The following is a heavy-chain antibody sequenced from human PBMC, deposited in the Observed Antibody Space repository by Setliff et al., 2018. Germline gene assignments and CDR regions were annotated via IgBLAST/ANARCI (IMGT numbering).Heavy chain of an antibody. CDR1: GYTFSSYD. D-gene: IGHD3-3*01. V-gene: IGHV1-8*01. CDR2: MNPNSGNT. CDR3: ARGAPGHCSGYYKGASHYYMDV. Sequence: GASVKVSCKVTGYTFSSYDINWVRQATGQGLEWMGWMNPNSGNTGYAQKLQGRVTMTRNISISTAYMELISLKSDDTALYYCARGAPGHCSGYYKGASHYYMDVWGKGTTVTVSS. J-gene: IGHJ6*03.